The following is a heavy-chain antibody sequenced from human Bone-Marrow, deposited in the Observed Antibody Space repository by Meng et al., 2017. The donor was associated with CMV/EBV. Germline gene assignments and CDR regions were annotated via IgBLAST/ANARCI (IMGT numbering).Heavy chain of an antibody. CDR1: GFSLSTSGVG. V-gene: IGHV2-5*02. J-gene: IGHJ4*02. CDR3: AHRPTEGLFDY. Sequence: QSTLKESGPTLVKPTQTLTLTCTFSGFSLSTSGVGVGWIRQPPGKALEWLALIYWDDDKRYSPSLKSRLTITKDTSNNQVVLTMTNMGPVDTATYFCAHRPTEGLFDYWGQGTLVTVSS. CDR2: IYWDDDK.